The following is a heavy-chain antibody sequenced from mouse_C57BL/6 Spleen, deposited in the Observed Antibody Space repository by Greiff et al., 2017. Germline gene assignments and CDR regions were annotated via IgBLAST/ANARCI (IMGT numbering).Heavy chain of an antibody. CDR2: IYPGGGYT. V-gene: IGHV1-63*01. CDR1: GYTFTNYW. J-gene: IGHJ4*01. Sequence: QVQLKESGAELVRPGTSVKMSCKASGYTFTNYWIGWAKQRPGHGLEWIGDIYPGGGYTNYNEKFKGKAILTADKSSSTAYMQFSSLTSEASAIDYCARGYEYDGGYAMDYWGQGTSVTVSS. CDR3: ARGYEYDGGYAMDY. D-gene: IGHD2-4*01.